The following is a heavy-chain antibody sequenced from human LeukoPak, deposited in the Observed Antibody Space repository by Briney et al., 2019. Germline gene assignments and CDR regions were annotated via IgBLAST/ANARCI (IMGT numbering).Heavy chain of an antibody. D-gene: IGHD4-17*01. Sequence: GGSLRLSCAASGFTLSSFSMHWVRQSPGRGLEYVSAINYKGGTTYYADSVKGRFTISRDNSKNTLYLQMNSLRAEDTAVYYCASIVYGDYDPTDYWGQGTLVTVSS. CDR2: INYKGGTT. CDR1: GFTLSSFS. V-gene: IGHV3-64*02. CDR3: ASIVYGDYDPTDY. J-gene: IGHJ4*02.